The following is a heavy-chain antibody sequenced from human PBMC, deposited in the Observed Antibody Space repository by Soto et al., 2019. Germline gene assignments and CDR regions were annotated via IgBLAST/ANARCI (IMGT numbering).Heavy chain of an antibody. CDR1: GGSFSGYY. V-gene: IGHV4-34*01. Sequence: PSETLSLTCAVYGGSFSGYYWSWIRQPPGKGLEWIGEINHSGSTNYNPSLKSRVTISVDTSKNQFSLKLSSVTAADTAVYYCARRPSGYSYGTRLFDYWGQGTLVTVSS. J-gene: IGHJ4*02. CDR2: INHSGST. CDR3: ARRPSGYSYGTRLFDY. D-gene: IGHD5-18*01.